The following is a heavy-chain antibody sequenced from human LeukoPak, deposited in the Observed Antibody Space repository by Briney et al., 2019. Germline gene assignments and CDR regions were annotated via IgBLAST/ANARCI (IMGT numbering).Heavy chain of an antibody. D-gene: IGHD1-26*01. J-gene: IGHJ3*02. V-gene: IGHV3-23*01. CDR3: ARDRGSYFFFPAFDI. CDR1: GFTFNNCA. CDR2: VSGSGNST. Sequence: PGGSLRLSCAASGFTFNNCAMTWVRQAPGKGLEWVSLVSGSGNSTFYADSVKGRFTISRDNAKNSLYLQMNSLRAEDTAVYYCARDRGSYFFFPAFDIWGQGTMVTVSS.